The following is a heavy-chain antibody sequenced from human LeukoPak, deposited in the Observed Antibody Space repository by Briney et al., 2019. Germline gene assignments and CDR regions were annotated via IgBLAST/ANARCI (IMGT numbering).Heavy chain of an antibody. J-gene: IGHJ6*02. CDR3: ASRTRERYCSSTSCYLYYYYGMDV. CDR2: IIPIFGTA. Sequence: ASVKVSCKASGYTFTSYGISWVRQAPGQGLEWMGGIIPIFGTANYAQKFQGRVTITADESTSTAYMELSSLRSEDTAVYYCASRTRERYCSSTSCYLYYYYGMDVWGQGTTVTVSS. V-gene: IGHV1-69*13. D-gene: IGHD2-2*01. CDR1: GYTFTSYG.